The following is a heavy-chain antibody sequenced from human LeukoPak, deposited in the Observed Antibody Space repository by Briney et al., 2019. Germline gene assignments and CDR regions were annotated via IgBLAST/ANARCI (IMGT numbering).Heavy chain of an antibody. CDR1: GGSLSGYY. CDR3: ARGAYYYGSGRGFDY. J-gene: IGHJ4*02. CDR2: INYSGST. D-gene: IGHD3-10*01. Sequence: SETLSLTCGVSGGSLSGYYWSWVRQSPGKGLEWIGEINYSGSTNYNPSLKSRVTISVDTSKNQFSLKLSSVTAADTAVYYCARGAYYYGSGRGFDYWGQGTLVTVSS. V-gene: IGHV4-34*01.